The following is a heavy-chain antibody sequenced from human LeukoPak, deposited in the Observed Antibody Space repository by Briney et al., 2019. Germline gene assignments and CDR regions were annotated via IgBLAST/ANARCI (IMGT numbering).Heavy chain of an antibody. V-gene: IGHV1-69*06. J-gene: IGHJ6*03. CDR1: GGTFSNYA. CDR2: IIPIFDTP. CDR3: ARRGYCSGGSCYYYMDV. Sequence: ASVKVSCKASGGTFSNYAISWVRQAPGQGLEWMGGIIPIFDTPNFAQKFQGRVTITADKSTSTAYMELSSLRSEDTAVYYCARRGYCSGGSCYYYMDVWGKGTTVTVSS. D-gene: IGHD2-15*01.